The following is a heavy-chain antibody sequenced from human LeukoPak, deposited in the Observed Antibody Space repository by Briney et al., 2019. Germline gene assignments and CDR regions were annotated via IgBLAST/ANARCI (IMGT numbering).Heavy chain of an antibody. D-gene: IGHD3-10*01. J-gene: IGHJ6*02. CDR1: GGSISSYY. CDR2: IYYSGST. Sequence: QVQLQESGPGLVKPSETLSLTCTVSGGSISSYYWSWIRQPPGKGLEWIGYIYYSGSTNYNPSLKSRVTISVDTSKNQFSLKLSSVTAADTAVYYCASTGDTYGMDVWGQGTTVTVSS. V-gene: IGHV4-59*01. CDR3: ASTGDTYGMDV.